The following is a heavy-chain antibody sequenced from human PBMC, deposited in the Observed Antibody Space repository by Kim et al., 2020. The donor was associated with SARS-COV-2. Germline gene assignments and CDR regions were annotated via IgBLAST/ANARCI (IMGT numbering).Heavy chain of an antibody. D-gene: IGHD6-13*01. J-gene: IGHJ3*02. V-gene: IGHV4-4*02. CDR2: IYHSGST. Sequence: SETLSLTCAVSGGSISSSNWWSWVRQPPGKGLEWIGEIYHSGSTNYNPSLKSRVTISVDKSKNQFSLKLSSVTAADTAVYYCARDLLSSSWYWIERSGDAFDIWGQGTMVTVSS. CDR1: GGSISSSNW. CDR3: ARDLLSSSWYWIERSGDAFDI.